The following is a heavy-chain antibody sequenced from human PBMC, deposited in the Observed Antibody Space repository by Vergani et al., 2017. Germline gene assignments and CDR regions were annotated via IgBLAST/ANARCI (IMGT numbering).Heavy chain of an antibody. CDR3: ARQRLAAGFYDAFDI. J-gene: IGHJ3*02. V-gene: IGHV5-51*01. CDR1: GYSFTSYW. Sequence: EVQLVQSGAEVKKPGESLKISCKGSGYSFTSYWIGWVRQMPGKGLEWMGIIYPGDSDTRYRPSFQGQVTISADKSISTDYLQWSSLKASDTAMYDCARQRLAAGFYDAFDIWGQGTMVTVSS. CDR2: IYPGDSDT. D-gene: IGHD6-13*01.